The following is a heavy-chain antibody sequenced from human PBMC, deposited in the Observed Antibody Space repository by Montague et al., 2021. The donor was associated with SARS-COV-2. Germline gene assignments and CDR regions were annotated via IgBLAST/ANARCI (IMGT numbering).Heavy chain of an antibody. CDR1: GASSSNYY. J-gene: IGHJ4*02. D-gene: IGHD5-12*01. V-gene: IGHV4-34*01. CDR2: INHSGNT. Sequence: SETLSLTCAVYGASSSNYYWSWIRQPPGKGLEWVGEINHSGNTDYNPSLESRLTISLDSSKKQFSLKMTSVTAADTAIYYCASAPRYSFGFLAYWGQGTLVTVSS. CDR3: ASAPRYSFGFLAY.